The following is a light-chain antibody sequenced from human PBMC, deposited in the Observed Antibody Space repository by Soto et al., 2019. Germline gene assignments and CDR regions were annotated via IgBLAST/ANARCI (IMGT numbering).Light chain of an antibody. CDR3: LSADSSGTPMNV. CDR2: KDS. V-gene: IGLV3-16*01. J-gene: IGLJ6*01. Sequence: SYELTQPPSVSVSLGQMARITCSGAALPKKYAYWYQQKPGQFPVLVIYKDSERPSGIPERFSGSSSGTIVTLTISGVQAEDEADYYCLSADSSGTPMNVFGSGTQLTVL. CDR1: ALPKKY.